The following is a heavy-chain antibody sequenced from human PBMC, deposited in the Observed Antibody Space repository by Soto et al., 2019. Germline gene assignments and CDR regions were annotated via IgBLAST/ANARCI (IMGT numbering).Heavy chain of an antibody. V-gene: IGHV1-2*04. CDR3: GRGGGITMARGGKTTSQHYFDY. D-gene: IGHD3-10*01. CDR1: GYTFTGYY. J-gene: IGHJ4*02. Sequence: GASVKVSCKASGYTFTGYYMHWVRQAPGQGLEWMGWINPNSGGTNYAQKFQGWVTMTRDTSISTAYMELSRLRSDDTAVCYCGRGGGITMARGGKTTSQHYFDYWGQGTLVTVSS. CDR2: INPNSGGT.